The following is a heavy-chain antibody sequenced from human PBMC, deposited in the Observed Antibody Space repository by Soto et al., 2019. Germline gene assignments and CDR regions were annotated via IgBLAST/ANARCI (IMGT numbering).Heavy chain of an antibody. CDR2: ISGNGAGT. Sequence: GGSLRLSSAASGFTFSSYAMNWVRQAPGKGLEWVSTISGNGAGTYFADSVKGRFSISRDNSKDTVFLQMNSLRAEDTAVYYCAKLGPPGVAAAGTFVYWGQGTLVTVS. J-gene: IGHJ4*02. CDR1: GFTFSSYA. CDR3: AKLGPPGVAAAGTFVY. D-gene: IGHD6-13*01. V-gene: IGHV3-23*01.